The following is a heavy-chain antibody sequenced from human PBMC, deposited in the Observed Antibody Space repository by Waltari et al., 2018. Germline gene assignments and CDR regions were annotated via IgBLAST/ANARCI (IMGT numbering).Heavy chain of an antibody. V-gene: IGHV3-30*02. CDR3: AKDLFRIVVVPAAMDY. D-gene: IGHD2-2*01. Sequence: QVQLVESGGGVVQPGGSLRLPGAASGFPFSSYGLHGVRQAPGKGLEWVAFIRYDGSNKYYADSVKGRFTISRDNSKNTLYLQMNSLRAEDTAVYYCAKDLFRIVVVPAAMDYWGQGTLVTVSS. CDR2: IRYDGSNK. CDR1: GFPFSSYG. J-gene: IGHJ4*02.